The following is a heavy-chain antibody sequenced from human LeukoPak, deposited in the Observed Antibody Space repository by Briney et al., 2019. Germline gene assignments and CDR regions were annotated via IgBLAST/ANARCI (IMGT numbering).Heavy chain of an antibody. CDR1: GGTFSSYA. CDR3: ARDWGVSYKSNWFDP. Sequence: ASVKVSCKASGGTFSSYAISWVRQAPGQGLEWMGGIIPIFGTANYAQKFQGRVTITADKSTSTAYMELSSLRSEDTAVYYCARDWGVSYKSNWFDPWGQGTLVTVSS. CDR2: IIPIFGTA. D-gene: IGHD1-26*01. J-gene: IGHJ5*02. V-gene: IGHV1-69*06.